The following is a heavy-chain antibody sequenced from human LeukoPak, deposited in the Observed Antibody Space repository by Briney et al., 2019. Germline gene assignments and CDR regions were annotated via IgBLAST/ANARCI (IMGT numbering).Heavy chain of an antibody. CDR2: IYYSGST. D-gene: IGHD4-17*01. Sequence: SETLSLTCTVSGGSISSGDYYWSWIRQPPGKGLEWIGYIYYSGSTYYNPSLKSRVTISVDTSKNQFSLKLSSVTAADTAVYYCAGTTVPYYFDYWGQGTLVTVSS. CDR1: GGSISSGDYY. J-gene: IGHJ4*02. V-gene: IGHV4-30-4*02. CDR3: AGTTVPYYFDY.